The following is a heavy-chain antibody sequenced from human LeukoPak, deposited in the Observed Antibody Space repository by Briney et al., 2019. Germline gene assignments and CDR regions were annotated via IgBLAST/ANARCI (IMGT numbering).Heavy chain of an antibody. CDR3: ARGGLLWFGEPLGTRFDY. CDR2: ISAYNGNT. CDR1: GYTFTDDY. Sequence: ASVKVSCKASGYTFTDDYIHWVRQAPGQGLEWMGWISAYNGNTNYAQKLQGRVTMTTDTSTSTAYMELRSLRSEDTAVYYCARGGLLWFGEPLGTRFDYWGQGTLVTVSS. D-gene: IGHD3-10*01. J-gene: IGHJ4*02. V-gene: IGHV1-18*04.